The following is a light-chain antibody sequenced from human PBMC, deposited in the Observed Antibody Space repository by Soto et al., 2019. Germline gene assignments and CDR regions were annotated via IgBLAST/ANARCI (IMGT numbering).Light chain of an antibody. CDR3: RLYTGSSTHYV. CDR1: SSDVGSYNR. J-gene: IGLJ1*01. Sequence: QSALTQPPSVSGSPGQSVTISCTGTSSDVGSYNRVSWYQQPPGTAPKLMIYEVSNRPSGVPDRFSGSKSGNTASLTISGLQPEDEADYYCRLYTGSSTHYVFGNGTKLTVL. CDR2: EVS. V-gene: IGLV2-18*01.